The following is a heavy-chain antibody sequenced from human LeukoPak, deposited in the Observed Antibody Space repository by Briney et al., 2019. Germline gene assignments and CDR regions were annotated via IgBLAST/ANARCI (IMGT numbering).Heavy chain of an antibody. D-gene: IGHD3-10*01. Sequence: SETLSLTCTVSGASITSNDYSWSWIRQPPGKGLEWIGMISDSGKTYFNPSLKSRVTISADTSKNQFSLRQTSLTAADTAVYYCARLRVAMVRGVPYFDSWGQGALVTVSS. CDR1: GASITSNDYS. CDR2: ISDSGKT. J-gene: IGHJ4*02. V-gene: IGHV4-39*01. CDR3: ARLRVAMVRGVPYFDS.